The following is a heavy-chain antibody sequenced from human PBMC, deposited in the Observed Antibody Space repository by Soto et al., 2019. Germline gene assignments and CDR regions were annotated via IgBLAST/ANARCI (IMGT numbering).Heavy chain of an antibody. Sequence: GGSLRLSCAASGFTFSSYALNWVRQAPGKGLEHVSSITSNGGSTFYANSVKGRFTISRDNSKNTLYLQMGSLRAEDMAVYYCARGDSSSFVRPFDPWGQGTLVTVSS. CDR1: GFTFSSYA. CDR2: ITSNGGST. CDR3: ARGDSSSFVRPFDP. D-gene: IGHD6-13*01. J-gene: IGHJ5*02. V-gene: IGHV3-64*01.